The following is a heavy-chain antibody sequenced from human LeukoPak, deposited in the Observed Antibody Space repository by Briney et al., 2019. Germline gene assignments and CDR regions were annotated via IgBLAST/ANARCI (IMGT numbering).Heavy chain of an antibody. CDR2: INPNSGGT. Sequence: GASVKVSCKASGYTFTGYYMHWVRQAPGQGLEWMGRINPNSGGTNYAQKFQGRVTMTRDTSISTAYMELSRLRSDDTAVYYCARDKDFWSGYRFGPYDAFDIWGQGTMVTVSS. CDR3: ARDKDFWSGYRFGPYDAFDI. V-gene: IGHV1-2*06. D-gene: IGHD3-3*01. CDR1: GYTFTGYY. J-gene: IGHJ3*02.